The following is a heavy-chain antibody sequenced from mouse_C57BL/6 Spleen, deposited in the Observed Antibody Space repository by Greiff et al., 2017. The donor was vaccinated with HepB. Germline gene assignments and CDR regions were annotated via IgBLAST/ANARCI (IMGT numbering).Heavy chain of an antibody. CDR1: GYTFTSYW. D-gene: IGHD2-3*01. V-gene: IGHV1-55*01. CDR3: ARKGIYDGYFDY. Sequence: QVQLQQPGAELVKPGASVKMSCKASGYTFTSYWITWVKQRPGQGLEWIGDIYPGSGSTNYNEKFKSKATLTVDTSSSTAYMQLSSLTSEDSAVYYCARKGIYDGYFDYWGQGTTLTVSS. J-gene: IGHJ2*01. CDR2: IYPGSGST.